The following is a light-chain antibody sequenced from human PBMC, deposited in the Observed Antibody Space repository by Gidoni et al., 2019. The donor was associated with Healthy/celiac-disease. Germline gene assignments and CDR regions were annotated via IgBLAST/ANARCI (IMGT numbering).Light chain of an antibody. CDR2: WAS. Sequence: DIVMTQSPDSLAVSLGERATIHCKSSQSVLYSSNNKNYLAWYQQKPGQPPKLLIYWASTREAGVPDRFSGSGSGTDFTLTSSSLQAEDVAVYYCNQYYSTPLTFGGGTKVEIK. V-gene: IGKV4-1*01. CDR3: NQYYSTPLT. J-gene: IGKJ4*01. CDR1: QSVLYSSNNKNY.